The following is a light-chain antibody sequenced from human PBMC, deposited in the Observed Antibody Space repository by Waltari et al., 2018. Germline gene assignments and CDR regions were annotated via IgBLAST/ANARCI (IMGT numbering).Light chain of an antibody. CDR2: GAA. V-gene: IGKV3-20*01. Sequence: EIVLTQSPGTLSLSPGERATLSCRASQGVSSGYLAWYQQKPGQAPRLLLYGAASRATGIPDRFIGSGSGTDFTLTISRLEPEDFAVYYCQQYGSSPLTLSMYTFGQGTKLEIK. CDR3: QQYGSSPLTLSMYT. CDR1: QGVSSGY. J-gene: IGKJ2*01.